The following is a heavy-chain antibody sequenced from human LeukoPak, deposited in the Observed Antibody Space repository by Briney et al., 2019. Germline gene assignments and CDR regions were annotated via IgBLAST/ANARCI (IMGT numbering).Heavy chain of an antibody. Sequence: SGGSLRLSCAASGFTFSSYGMHWVRQAPGKGLEWVAVIWYDGSNKYYADSVKGRFTISRDNSKNTLYLQMNSLRAEDTAVYYCAKGYYYDSSGYYHYFDYWGQGTLVTVSS. D-gene: IGHD3-22*01. CDR3: AKGYYYDSSGYYHYFDY. J-gene: IGHJ4*02. CDR1: GFTFSSYG. CDR2: IWYDGSNK. V-gene: IGHV3-33*06.